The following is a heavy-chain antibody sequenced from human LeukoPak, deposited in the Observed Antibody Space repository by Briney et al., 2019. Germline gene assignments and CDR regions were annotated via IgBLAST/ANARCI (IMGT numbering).Heavy chain of an antibody. CDR1: GFTFSSYE. J-gene: IGHJ4*02. CDR2: ISSSGSTI. V-gene: IGHV3-48*03. D-gene: IGHD6-6*01. CDR3: ARLYSSSSGLRASDY. Sequence: GGSLRLSCAASGFTFSSYEMNWVRQAPEKGLEWVSYISSSGSTIFYADSVKGRFTISRDNAKNSLYLQMNSLRAEDTAVYYCARLYSSSSGLRASDYWGQGTLVTVSS.